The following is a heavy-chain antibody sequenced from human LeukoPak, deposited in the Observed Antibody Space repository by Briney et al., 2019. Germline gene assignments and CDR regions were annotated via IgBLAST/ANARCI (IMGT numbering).Heavy chain of an antibody. Sequence: GGSLRLSCAASGFTFSSYGMHWVRQAPGKGLEWVAFVSHEGSSKFYAESVKGRFGISRDNSKSTTYLQMNGLRADDTAVYYCAKTTGGWPRFFDHWGQGTLVAVSS. V-gene: IGHV3-30*02. CDR2: VSHEGSSK. D-gene: IGHD6-19*01. CDR1: GFTFSSYG. CDR3: AKTTGGWPRFFDH. J-gene: IGHJ4*02.